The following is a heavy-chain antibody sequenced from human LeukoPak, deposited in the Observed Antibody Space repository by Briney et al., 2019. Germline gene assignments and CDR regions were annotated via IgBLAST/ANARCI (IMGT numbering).Heavy chain of an antibody. Sequence: GGSLRLSCAASGFTFSSYAMSWVRQAPGKGLEWVSAISGSGGSTYYADSVKGRFTISRDNSKNTLYLQMNSLRAEDTAVYYCAKDLNTNSKNHFTGYYYYYYMDVWGKGTTVTVSS. CDR2: ISGSGGST. CDR1: GFTFSSYA. V-gene: IGHV3-23*01. D-gene: IGHD4-23*01. CDR3: AKDLNTNSKNHFTGYYYYYYMDV. J-gene: IGHJ6*03.